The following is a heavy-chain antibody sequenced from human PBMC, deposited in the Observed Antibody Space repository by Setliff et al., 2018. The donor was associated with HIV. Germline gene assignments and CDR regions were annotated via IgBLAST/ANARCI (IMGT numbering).Heavy chain of an antibody. D-gene: IGHD3-22*01. Sequence: NPSETLSLTCTVSGDPISTYYWSWVRKPPGKGLEWIGYVYYSGSTSYSPSLRGRVTMSVDPSKNQFSLKLNSLTAADTAIYYCARGNSDTSDYYTNFYYYYMDDWGKGTAVTVSS. CDR2: VYYSGST. V-gene: IGHV4-59*01. J-gene: IGHJ6*03. CDR3: ARGNSDTSDYYTNFYYYYMDD. CDR1: GDPISTYY.